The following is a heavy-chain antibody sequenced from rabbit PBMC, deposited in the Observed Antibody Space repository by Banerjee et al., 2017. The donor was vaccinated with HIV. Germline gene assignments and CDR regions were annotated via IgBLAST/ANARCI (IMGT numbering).Heavy chain of an antibody. Sequence: QEQLVESGGGLVKPEGSLTLTCTASGFSFSSGYWICWVRQAPGKGLEWIGCIGIGSGTTYYASWAKGRFTITKTSSTTVTLQMTSLTAADTATYFCARMYGTSDAFNLWGQGTLVTVS. CDR1: GFSFSSGYW. CDR2: IGIGSGTT. CDR3: ARMYGTSDAFNL. D-gene: IGHD8-1*01. J-gene: IGHJ4*01. V-gene: IGHV1S45*01.